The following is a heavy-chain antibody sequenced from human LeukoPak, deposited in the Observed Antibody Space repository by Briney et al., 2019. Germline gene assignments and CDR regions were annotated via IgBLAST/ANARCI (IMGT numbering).Heavy chain of an antibody. Sequence: ASVKVSCKASGYTFTSYGISWVRQAPGQGLEWMGWISAYNGNTNYAQKLQGRVTMTTDTSTSTAYMELRSLGSEDTAVYYCARDGAAAGHDAFDIWGQGTMVTVSS. CDR3: ARDGAAAGHDAFDI. CDR2: ISAYNGNT. V-gene: IGHV1-18*01. J-gene: IGHJ3*02. CDR1: GYTFTSYG. D-gene: IGHD6-13*01.